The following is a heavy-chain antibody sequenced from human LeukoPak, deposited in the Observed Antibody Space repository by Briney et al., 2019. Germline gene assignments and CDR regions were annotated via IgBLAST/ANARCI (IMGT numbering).Heavy chain of an antibody. CDR1: GFTVSSNY. CDR2: ISGSGGST. J-gene: IGHJ4*02. Sequence: GGSLRLSCAASGFTVSSNYMSWVRQAPGKGLEWVSAISGSGGSTYYADSVKGRFTISRDNSKNTLYLQMDSLRADDTAVYYCAKDDYYDSSGYYYGWGQGTLVTVSS. D-gene: IGHD3-22*01. CDR3: AKDDYYDSSGYYYG. V-gene: IGHV3-23*01.